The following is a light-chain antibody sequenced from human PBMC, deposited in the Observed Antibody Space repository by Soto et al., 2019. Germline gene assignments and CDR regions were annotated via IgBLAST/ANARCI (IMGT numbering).Light chain of an antibody. J-gene: IGLJ2*01. CDR3: LLSYPTTRV. Sequence: QTVVTQEPSLTVSPGGTVTLTCASSTGAVTSGHYPYWFQQKPGQAPRTLIYETSTKQSWTPTRFSGSLLGGKAVLTLSGAHPEDEADYYCLLSYPTTRVFGGGTKLTVL. CDR2: ETS. CDR1: TGAVTSGHY. V-gene: IGLV7-46*01.